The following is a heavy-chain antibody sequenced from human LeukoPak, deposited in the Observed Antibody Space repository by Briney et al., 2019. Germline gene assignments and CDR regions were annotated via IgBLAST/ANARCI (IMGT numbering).Heavy chain of an antibody. CDR1: GFTFSSYS. V-gene: IGHV3-21*01. CDR2: ISSSSSYI. Sequence: GGSLRLSCAASGFTFSSYSMNWVRQAPGKGLEWVSSISSSSSYIYYADSVKGRFTISRDNAKNSLYLQMNSLRAEDTAVYYCAKDKGARSWFDPWGQGTLVTVSS. CDR3: AKDKGARSWFDP. D-gene: IGHD1-26*01. J-gene: IGHJ5*02.